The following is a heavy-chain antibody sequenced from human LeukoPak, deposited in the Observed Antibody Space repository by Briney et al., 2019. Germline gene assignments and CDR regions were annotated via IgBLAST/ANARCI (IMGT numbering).Heavy chain of an antibody. CDR2: IKQDGSQE. CDR1: RFTLSTYW. D-gene: IGHD6-6*01. Sequence: GGSLRLSCAASRFTLSTYWMSWVRQAPGKGLEWVAHIKQDGSQEYYVDSVKGRFTISRDSAKNSLYLQMNSLRAEDTAVYYCAKDLSIAARPLFDYWGQGTLVTVSS. CDR3: AKDLSIAARPLFDY. J-gene: IGHJ4*02. V-gene: IGHV3-7*03.